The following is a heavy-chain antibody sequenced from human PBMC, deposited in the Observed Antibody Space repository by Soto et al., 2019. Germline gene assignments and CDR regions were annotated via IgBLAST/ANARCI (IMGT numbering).Heavy chain of an antibody. J-gene: IGHJ4*02. V-gene: IGHV3-33*01. CDR3: ARDLNGSDH. D-gene: IGHD3-10*01. Sequence: PGGSLRLSCAASGFTFNSYGMHWVRQAPGKGLEWVAVIWYDESNKYYADSVKGRFTISRDNSKNTLYLQMNSLRAEDTAVYYCARDLNGSDHWGQGTQVTVSS. CDR1: GFTFNSYG. CDR2: IWYDESNK.